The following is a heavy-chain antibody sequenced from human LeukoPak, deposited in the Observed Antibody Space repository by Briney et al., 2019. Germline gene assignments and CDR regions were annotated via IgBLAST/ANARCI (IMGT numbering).Heavy chain of an antibody. D-gene: IGHD6-25*01. V-gene: IGHV3-30*02. Sequence: SGGSLRLSCAASGFTFSSYGMHWVRQAPGKGLEWVAFIRYDGSNKYYADSVKGRFTISRDNSKNTLYLQMNSLRAEDTAVYYCAKRRGGEQRNLYYFDYWAREPWSPSPQ. J-gene: IGHJ4*02. CDR3: AKRRGGEQRNLYYFDY. CDR2: IRYDGSNK. CDR1: GFTFSSYG.